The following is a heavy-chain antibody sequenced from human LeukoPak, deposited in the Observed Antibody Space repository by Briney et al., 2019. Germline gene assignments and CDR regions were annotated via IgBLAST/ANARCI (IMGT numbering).Heavy chain of an antibody. V-gene: IGHV4-59*01. J-gene: IGHJ4*02. Sequence: GSLRLSCAASGFTFSTYGMHWIRQPPGKGLEWIGYIYYSGSTNYNPSLKSRVTISVDTSKNQFSLKLSSVTAADTAVYYCARGGVGATYYFDYWGQGTLVTVSS. CDR2: IYYSGST. CDR1: GFTFSTYG. D-gene: IGHD1-26*01. CDR3: ARGGVGATYYFDY.